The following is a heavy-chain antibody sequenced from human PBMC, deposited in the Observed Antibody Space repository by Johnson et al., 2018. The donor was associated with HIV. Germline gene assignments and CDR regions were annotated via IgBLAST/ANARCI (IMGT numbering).Heavy chain of an antibody. J-gene: IGHJ3*02. CDR1: GFTFSDYY. D-gene: IGHD5-18*01. V-gene: IGHV3-23*04. Sequence: VQLVESGGGLVQPGGSLRLSCAASGFTFSDYYMSWIRQAPGKGLEWVSAISGSGGSTYYADSVKGRFTIARDNAKNTLYLQMNSLRPEDTAVYYCARLPSGYSRDAFDIWGQGTMVTVSS. CDR3: ARLPSGYSRDAFDI. CDR2: ISGSGGST.